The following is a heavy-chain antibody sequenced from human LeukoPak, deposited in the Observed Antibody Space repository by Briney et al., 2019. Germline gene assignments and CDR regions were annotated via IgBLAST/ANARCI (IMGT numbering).Heavy chain of an antibody. D-gene: IGHD7-27*01. J-gene: IGHJ6*02. Sequence: TGGSLRLSCAASGFTFGSYAMSWVRQAPGKGLEWVSAISGSGGSTYYADSVKGRFTISRDNSKNTLYLQMNSLRAEDTAVYYCAKENWGADYYYYGMDVWGQGTTVTVSS. CDR2: ISGSGGST. V-gene: IGHV3-23*01. CDR1: GFTFGSYA. CDR3: AKENWGADYYYYGMDV.